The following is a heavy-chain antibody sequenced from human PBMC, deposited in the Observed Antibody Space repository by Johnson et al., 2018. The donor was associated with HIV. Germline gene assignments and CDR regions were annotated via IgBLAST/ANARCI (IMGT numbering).Heavy chain of an antibody. Sequence: VQLVESGGGLVQPGGSLRRSCAATVFTFSNYVMTWVRQAPGKGLEWVSVFYSGGSTYYADSVKGRFTISRNNSKNTLYLQMNSLWVEDTAVYSCAKIGLDVFDFWGQGTMVTVSS. D-gene: IGHD2/OR15-2a*01. CDR1: VFTFSNYV. J-gene: IGHJ3*01. V-gene: IGHV3-66*02. CDR3: AKIGLDVFDF. CDR2: FYSGGST.